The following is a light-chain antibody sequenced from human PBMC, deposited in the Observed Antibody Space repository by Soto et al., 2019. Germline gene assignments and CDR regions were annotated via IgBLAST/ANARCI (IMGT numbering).Light chain of an antibody. J-gene: IGLJ2*01. V-gene: IGLV3-1*01. Sequence: ELTQPPSMSVSPGQTATIACSGDKLGDKYVCWYQQKSGESPILVIYQDTKRPSGIPERFSGSNSGSTATLTISGTQSIDEADYYCQAWDGGTVVFGGGTKLTVL. CDR2: QDT. CDR3: QAWDGGTVV. CDR1: KLGDKY.